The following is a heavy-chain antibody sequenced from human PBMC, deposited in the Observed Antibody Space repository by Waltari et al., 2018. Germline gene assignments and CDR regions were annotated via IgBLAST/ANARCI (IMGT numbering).Heavy chain of an antibody. CDR1: GFSLSTYS. Sequence: EVQLVESGGGLVKPGGSLRLSFAASGFSLSTYSMNWVRQAPGKGLAWVSSISSSSSSIYFADSVKGRFNISRDNAKNSLYLQMSSLRVEDTAVYYCASRYCTSTNCYAFDIWGQGTMVTVSS. J-gene: IGHJ3*02. D-gene: IGHD2-2*01. CDR2: ISSSSSSI. CDR3: ASRYCTSTNCYAFDI. V-gene: IGHV3-21*01.